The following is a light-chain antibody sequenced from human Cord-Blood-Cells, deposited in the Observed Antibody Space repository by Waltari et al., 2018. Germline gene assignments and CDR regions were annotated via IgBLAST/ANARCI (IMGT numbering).Light chain of an antibody. Sequence: EIVLTQYPGTLSLSPGERGTLSCRASQSVSGSYLACYQQKPGQAPRLLIYGASSRATGIPDRFSGSGSGTDFTLTISRLEPEDFAVYYCQQYGSSPTFGQGTKLEIK. J-gene: IGKJ2*01. CDR3: QQYGSSPT. CDR2: GAS. CDR1: QSVSGSY. V-gene: IGKV3-20*01.